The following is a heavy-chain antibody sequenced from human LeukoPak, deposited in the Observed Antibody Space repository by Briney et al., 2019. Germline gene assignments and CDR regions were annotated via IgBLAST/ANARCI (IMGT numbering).Heavy chain of an antibody. V-gene: IGHV3-7*01. CDR1: GFTFSSYA. CDR3: AREKSLIAAAGPFFFDY. D-gene: IGHD6-13*01. J-gene: IGHJ4*02. CDR2: IKQDGSEK. Sequence: PGGSLRLSCAASGFTFSSYAMSWVRQAPGKGLEWVANIKQDGSEKYYVDSVKGRFTISRDNAKNSLYLQMNSLRAEDTAVYYCAREKSLIAAAGPFFFDYWGQGTLVTVSS.